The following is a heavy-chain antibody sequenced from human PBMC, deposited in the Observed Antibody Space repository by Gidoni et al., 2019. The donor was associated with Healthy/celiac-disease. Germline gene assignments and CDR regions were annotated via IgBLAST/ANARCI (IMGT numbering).Heavy chain of an antibody. Sequence: QVQLQPWGPGLLTPSETLYLTCAVYGGSFSGYYWSWIRQPPGKGLEWIGEINHSGSTNYNPSLKSRVTISVDTSKNQFSLKLSSVTAADTAVYYCARGTFDYVNWFDPWGQGTLVTVSS. D-gene: IGHD4-17*01. V-gene: IGHV4-34*01. CDR3: ARGTFDYVNWFDP. CDR1: GGSFSGYY. CDR2: INHSGST. J-gene: IGHJ5*02.